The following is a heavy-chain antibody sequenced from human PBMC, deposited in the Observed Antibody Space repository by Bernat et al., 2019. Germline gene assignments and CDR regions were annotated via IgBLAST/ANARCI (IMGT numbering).Heavy chain of an antibody. J-gene: IGHJ4*02. CDR2: ISYDGSNK. CDR3: AKDWYYYDSSGYTPLDY. V-gene: IGHV3-30*18. CDR1: GFTFSSYG. Sequence: QAQLVESGGGVVQPGRSLRLSCAASGFTFSSYGMHWVRQAPGKGLEWVAVISYDGSNKYYADSVKGRFTISRDNSKNTLYLQMNSLRAEDTAVYYCAKDWYYYDSSGYTPLDYWGQGTLVTVSS. D-gene: IGHD3-22*01.